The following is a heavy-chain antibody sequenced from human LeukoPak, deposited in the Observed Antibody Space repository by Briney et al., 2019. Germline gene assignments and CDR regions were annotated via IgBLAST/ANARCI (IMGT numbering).Heavy chain of an antibody. V-gene: IGHV3-23*01. Sequence: GGSLRLSCAASGFTFSSYAMSWVRQAPGKGLEWVSAISGSGGSTYYADSVKGRFTISRDNSKNTLYLQMNSLKTEDTAVYYRTTDFEYYYDSSGYYPYDYWGQGTLVTVSS. CDR1: GFTFSSYA. D-gene: IGHD3-22*01. CDR3: TTDFEYYYDSSGYYPYDY. CDR2: ISGSGGST. J-gene: IGHJ4*02.